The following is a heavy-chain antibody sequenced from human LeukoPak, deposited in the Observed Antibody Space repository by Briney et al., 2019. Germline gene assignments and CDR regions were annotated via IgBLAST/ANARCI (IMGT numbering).Heavy chain of an antibody. CDR1: GGTFRSYA. CDR2: INPNSGGT. D-gene: IGHD3-3*01. V-gene: IGHV1-2*02. Sequence: ASVKVSCKASGGTFRSYAISWVRQAPGQGLEWMGWINPNSGGTNYAQKFQGRVTMTRDTSISTAYMELSRLRSDDTAVYYCARDLEWYHYYYYMDVWGKGTTVTVSS. J-gene: IGHJ6*03. CDR3: ARDLEWYHYYYYMDV.